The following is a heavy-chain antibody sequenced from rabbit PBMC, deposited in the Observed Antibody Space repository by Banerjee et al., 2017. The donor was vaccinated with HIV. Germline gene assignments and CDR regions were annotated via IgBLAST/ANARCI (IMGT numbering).Heavy chain of an antibody. J-gene: IGHJ4*01. D-gene: IGHD4-2*01. CDR2: IYFGSGST. Sequence: QEQLEESGGDLVKPGASLTLTCTASGIDFNNYYYMCWVRQAPGKGLEWIGCIYFGSGSTYYASWAKGRFTISRTSSTTVTLQMTSLTAADTATYFCVRNDGSSWDLWGPGTLVTVS. CDR1: GIDFNNYYY. CDR3: VRNDGSSWDL. V-gene: IGHV1S45*01.